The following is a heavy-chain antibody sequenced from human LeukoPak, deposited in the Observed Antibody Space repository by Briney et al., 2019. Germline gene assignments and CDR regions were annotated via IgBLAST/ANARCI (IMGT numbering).Heavy chain of an antibody. J-gene: IGHJ5*02. D-gene: IGHD6-13*01. Sequence: SETLSLTCTVAGGSINNYYWSWIRQPPGKGLEWIGYIHYSGNTNYNPSLKSRVTISLDTSKTQFSLKLSSVTAADTAVYYCARTLRIAAATYPFDPWGQGTLVTVSS. CDR3: ARTLRIAAATYPFDP. V-gene: IGHV4-59*08. CDR2: IHYSGNT. CDR1: GGSINNYY.